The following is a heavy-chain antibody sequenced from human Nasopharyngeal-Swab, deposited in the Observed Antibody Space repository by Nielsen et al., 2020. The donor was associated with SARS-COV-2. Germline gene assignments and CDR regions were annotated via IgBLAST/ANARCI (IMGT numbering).Heavy chain of an antibody. D-gene: IGHD1-20*01. CDR3: ARGWYNWNLGDY. CDR1: RYTFTGYY. Sequence: ASVKVSCKASRYTFTGYYMHWVRQAPGQGLEWMGRINPNSGGTNYAQKFQGRVTMTRDTSISTAYMELSRLRSDDTAVYYCARGWYNWNLGDYWGQGTLVTVSS. J-gene: IGHJ4*02. CDR2: INPNSGGT. V-gene: IGHV1-2*06.